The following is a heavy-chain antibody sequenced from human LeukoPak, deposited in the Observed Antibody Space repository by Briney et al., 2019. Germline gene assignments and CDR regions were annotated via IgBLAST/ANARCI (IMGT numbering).Heavy chain of an antibody. CDR3: AKDSSSKAAY. D-gene: IGHD6-25*01. V-gene: IGHV3-7*01. J-gene: IGHJ4*02. CDR1: GFTVSSNY. CDR2: IKNDGTVK. Sequence: GGSLRLSCAASGFTVSSNYMSWVRQAPGKGLEWVANIKNDGTVKNYVDSVKGRFTISRDNAKNSLYLQMNSLRAEDTGVYYCAKDSSSKAAYWGQGVLVTVSS.